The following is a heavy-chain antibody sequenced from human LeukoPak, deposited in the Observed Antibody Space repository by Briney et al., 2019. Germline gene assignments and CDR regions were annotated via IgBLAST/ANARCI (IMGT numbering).Heavy chain of an antibody. CDR2: ISGSASGGT. CDR3: AKVKTHWYFDN. J-gene: IGHJ4*02. CDR1: GFPFSTND. D-gene: IGHD1-1*01. V-gene: IGHV3-23*01. Sequence: GGSLRLSCAASGFPFSTNDMSWGRQAPGRGLEWVSAISGSASGGTTYEDSVKGRFTISRDNSKGTLYLQMNSLRAEDTAVYYCAKVKTHWYFDNWGRGTLLTVSS.